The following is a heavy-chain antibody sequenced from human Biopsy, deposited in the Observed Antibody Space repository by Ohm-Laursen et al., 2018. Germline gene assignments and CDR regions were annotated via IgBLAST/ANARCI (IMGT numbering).Heavy chain of an antibody. J-gene: IGHJ4*02. CDR1: GYTFTTYY. CDR3: VLASFDY. V-gene: IGHV1-46*01. Sequence: SVKVSCKASGYTFTTYYIHWVRQAPGQGLEWMGIINPGGNSTAYTQNFQGRVTMTRDTSTTTVYMELSSLRSEDTAVYYCVLASFDYWGQGTLVTVPS. CDR2: INPGGNST.